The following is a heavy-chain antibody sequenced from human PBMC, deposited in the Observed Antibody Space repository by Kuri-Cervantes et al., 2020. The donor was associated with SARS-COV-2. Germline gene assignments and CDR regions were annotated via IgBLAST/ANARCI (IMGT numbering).Heavy chain of an antibody. J-gene: IGHJ4*02. CDR1: GFTFSSYA. CDR3: AKDGCSSTSCYMGYYFDY. V-gene: IGHV3-23*01. CDR2: ISGSGGST. D-gene: IGHD2-2*02. Sequence: GGSLRLSCAASGFTFSSYAMSWVRQAPGKGLEWVSAISGSGGSTYYADSVKGRFTISRDNSKNTLYLQMNSLRAEDTAVYYCAKDGCSSTSCYMGYYFDYWGQGTLVTVSS.